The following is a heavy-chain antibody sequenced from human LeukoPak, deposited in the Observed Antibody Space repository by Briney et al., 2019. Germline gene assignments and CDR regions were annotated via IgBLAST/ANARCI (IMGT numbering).Heavy chain of an antibody. D-gene: IGHD4-17*01. V-gene: IGHV3-21*01. CDR3: ARDLYTVTTYFDY. CDR2: ISSSSSYT. CDR1: GFTFSSYS. J-gene: IGHJ4*02. Sequence: GGSLRLSCAASGFTFSSYSMNWVRQAPGKGLEWVSSISSSSSYTYYADSVKGRFTISRDNAKNSLYLQMNSLRAEDTAVYYCARDLYTVTTYFDYWGQGTLVTVSS.